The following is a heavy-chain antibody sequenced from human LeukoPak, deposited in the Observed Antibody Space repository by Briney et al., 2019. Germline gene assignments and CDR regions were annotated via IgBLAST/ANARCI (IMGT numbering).Heavy chain of an antibody. CDR3: ARGLYCSSTSCQYFDY. CDR2: INQDGSEK. J-gene: IGHJ4*02. CDR1: GFTFSSYW. D-gene: IGHD2-2*01. V-gene: IGHV3-7*04. Sequence: GGSLRLSCAASGFTFSSYWMNWVRQAPGKGLEWVANINQDGSEKYYVDSVRGRFTISGDNAKNSLYLQMNSLRGEDTAVYYCARGLYCSSTSCQYFDYWGQGTLVTVSP.